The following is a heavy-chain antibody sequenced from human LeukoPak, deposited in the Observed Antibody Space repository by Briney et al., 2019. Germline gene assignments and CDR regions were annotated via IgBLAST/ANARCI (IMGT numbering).Heavy chain of an antibody. CDR3: ARDTEQQLLRGFDP. J-gene: IGHJ5*02. CDR2: IYHSGST. CDR1: GGSISSSNW. V-gene: IGHV4-4*02. D-gene: IGHD6-13*01. Sequence: PSETLSLTCAVSGGSISSSNWWSWVRQPPGKGLEWIGEIYHSGSTNYNPSLKSRVTISVDKSKNQFSLKLSSVTAADTAVYYCARDTEQQLLRGFDPWGQGTLVTVSS.